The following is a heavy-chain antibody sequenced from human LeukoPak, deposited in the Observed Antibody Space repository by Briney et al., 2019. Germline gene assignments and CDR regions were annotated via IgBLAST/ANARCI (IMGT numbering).Heavy chain of an antibody. CDR3: AKWNSNFDY. D-gene: IGHD1-7*01. Sequence: PGGSLRLSCAASGFTFISYGMHWVRQAPGKGLEWVAVISYDGSNKYYADSVKGRFTISRDNSKNTLYLQMNSLRVVVTAVYYCAKWNSNFDYWGQGTLVTVSS. CDR1: GFTFISYG. V-gene: IGHV3-30*18. J-gene: IGHJ4*02. CDR2: ISYDGSNK.